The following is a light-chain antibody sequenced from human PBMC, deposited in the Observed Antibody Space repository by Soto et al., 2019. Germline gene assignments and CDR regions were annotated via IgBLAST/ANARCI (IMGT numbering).Light chain of an antibody. J-gene: IGLJ1*01. CDR3: SSYAGSNRV. CDR1: SSDVGGYNY. Sequence: QSALTQPPSASGSPGQSVTISCTGTSSDVGGYNYVSWYQQHPGKAPKLMIYEVSKRPSGVPDRFSGSKSGNTASLTVSGLQAEDEADYYCSSYAGSNRVFGTGTKVNV. V-gene: IGLV2-8*01. CDR2: EVS.